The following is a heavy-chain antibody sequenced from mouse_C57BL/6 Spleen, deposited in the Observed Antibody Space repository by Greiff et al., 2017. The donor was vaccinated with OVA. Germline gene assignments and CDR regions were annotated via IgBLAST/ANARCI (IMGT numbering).Heavy chain of an antibody. CDR2: IRSKSSNYAT. CDR1: GFSFNTYA. V-gene: IGHV10-1*01. CDR3: VRGLFYLDY. Sequence: EVQLQESGGGLVQPKGSLKLSCAASGFSFNTYAMNWVRQAPGKGLEWVARIRSKSSNYATYYADSVKDRFTISRDDSESRLYLQMNNVKTEDTAMYYCVRGLFYLDYWGQGTTLTVSS. J-gene: IGHJ2*01.